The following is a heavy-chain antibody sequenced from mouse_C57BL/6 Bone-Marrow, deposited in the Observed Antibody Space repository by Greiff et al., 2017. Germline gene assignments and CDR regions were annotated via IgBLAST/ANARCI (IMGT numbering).Heavy chain of an antibody. CDR3: ARDLFYYGFAY. J-gene: IGHJ3*01. V-gene: IGHV5-4*01. CDR1: GFPFSSYA. CDR2: ISDGGSYT. D-gene: IGHD2-1*01. Sequence: EVQLVESGGGLVKPGGSLKLSCAASGFPFSSYAMSWVRQTPEKRLEWVATISDGGSYTYYPDNVKGRFTISRDNAKNNLYLQLSHLKSEDTAMYYCARDLFYYGFAYWGQGTLVTVSA.